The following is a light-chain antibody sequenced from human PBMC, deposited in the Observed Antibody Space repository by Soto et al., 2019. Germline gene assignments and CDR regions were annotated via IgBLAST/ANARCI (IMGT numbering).Light chain of an antibody. V-gene: IGLV2-14*01. CDR1: SSDVGGYKY. Sequence: QSALTQPPSASGSPGQSVTISCTGTSSDVGGYKYVSWYQQYPGKAPKLMMYEVSNRPSGISNRFSGSKSGNTASLTITGLRAEDEGYYYCTSYTSSSTPYVFGTGTKLTVL. CDR2: EVS. J-gene: IGLJ1*01. CDR3: TSYTSSSTPYV.